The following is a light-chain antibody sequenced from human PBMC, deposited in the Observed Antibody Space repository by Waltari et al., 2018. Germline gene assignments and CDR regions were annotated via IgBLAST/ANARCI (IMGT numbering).Light chain of an antibody. Sequence: DIQMNQSPSTLSASVGDRVTITCRASQSLGSWLAWYQQKPGKAPKLLIYEATSLESGVPSRFSASGSGTEFTLTISSLQPDDFATYYCQRYNSYPITFGPGTKVDI. CDR2: EAT. J-gene: IGKJ3*01. CDR1: QSLGSW. CDR3: QRYNSYPIT. V-gene: IGKV1-5*03.